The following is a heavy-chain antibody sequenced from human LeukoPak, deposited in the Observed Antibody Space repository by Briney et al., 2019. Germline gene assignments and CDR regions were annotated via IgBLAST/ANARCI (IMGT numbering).Heavy chain of an antibody. J-gene: IGHJ4*02. CDR1: GYTFTDYY. Sequence: GASVKVSCKASGYTFTDYYMHWVQQAPGKGLEWMGRVDPEDGETIYAEKFQGRVTITADTSTDTAYMELSSLRSEDTAVYYCATWGFDGDPLTSGSYPHFDYWGQGTLVTVSS. CDR2: VDPEDGET. D-gene: IGHD1-26*01. CDR3: ATWGFDGDPLTSGSYPHFDY. V-gene: IGHV1-69-2*01.